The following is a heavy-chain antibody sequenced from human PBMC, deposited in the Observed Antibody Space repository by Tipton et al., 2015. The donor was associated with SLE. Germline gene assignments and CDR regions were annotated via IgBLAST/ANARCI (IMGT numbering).Heavy chain of an antibody. CDR3: ARDRGVGAPGAFDI. CDR2: ISSSSSYI. V-gene: IGHV3-21*01. J-gene: IGHJ3*02. CDR1: GFTFSSYS. D-gene: IGHD1-26*01. Sequence: SLRLSCAASGFTFSSYSMNWVRQAPGKGLEWVSSISSSSSYIYYADSVKGRFTISRDNAKNSLYLQMNSLRAEDTAVYYCARDRGVGAPGAFDIWGQGTMVTVSS.